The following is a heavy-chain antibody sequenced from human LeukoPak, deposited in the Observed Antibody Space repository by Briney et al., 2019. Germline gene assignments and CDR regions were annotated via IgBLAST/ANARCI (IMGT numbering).Heavy chain of an antibody. CDR2: IIPIFGTA. Sequence: SVKVSCKASRGTFSSYAISWVRQAPGQGLEWMGGIIPIFGTANYAQKFQGRVTITTDESTSTAYMELSSLRSEDAAVYYCASKGWFRTYYMDVWGKGTTVTVSS. D-gene: IGHD2-15*01. CDR3: ASKGWFRTYYMDV. J-gene: IGHJ6*03. V-gene: IGHV1-69*05. CDR1: RGTFSSYA.